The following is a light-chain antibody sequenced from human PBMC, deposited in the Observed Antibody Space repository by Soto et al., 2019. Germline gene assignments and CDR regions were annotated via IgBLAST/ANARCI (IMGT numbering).Light chain of an antibody. CDR2: SSN. J-gene: IGLJ2*01. Sequence: QSVLTQPPSASGTPGQRVTISCSGSNSNIGRNAVNWYQQLPGTAPKLLIYSSNQRPSGVPDRFSGSESGTSASLAISGLRSEDEADYYCGAWDDSLNGPVFGGGTKVTVL. V-gene: IGLV1-44*01. CDR1: NSNIGRNA. CDR3: GAWDDSLNGPV.